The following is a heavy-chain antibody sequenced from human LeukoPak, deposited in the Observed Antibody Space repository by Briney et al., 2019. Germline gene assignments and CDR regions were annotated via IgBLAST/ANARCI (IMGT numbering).Heavy chain of an antibody. CDR1: GFAFSNYN. D-gene: IGHD3-22*01. J-gene: IGHJ4*02. CDR2: ISYDGSNK. V-gene: IGHV3-30-3*01. CDR3: ARDRGGYYDSSGYYRD. Sequence: PGRSLRLSCAASGFAFSNYNIHWARQAPGKGLEWVAVISYDGSNKYYADSVKGRFTISRDNAKNSLYLQMNSLRAEDTAVYYCARDRGGYYDSSGYYRDWGQGTLVTVSS.